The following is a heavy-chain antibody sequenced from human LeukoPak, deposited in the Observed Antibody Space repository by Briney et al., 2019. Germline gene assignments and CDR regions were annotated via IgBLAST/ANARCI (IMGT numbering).Heavy chain of an antibody. J-gene: IGHJ3*02. Sequence: SVKVSCKASGGTFSSYAISWVRQAPGQGLEWMGGIIPIFGTANYAQKFQGRVTITADESTSTAYMELSSLRSEDTAVYYCARGERDYAWGSYRMGAFDIWGQGTMVTVSS. V-gene: IGHV1-69*13. CDR2: IIPIFGTA. D-gene: IGHD3-16*01. CDR1: GGTFSSYA. CDR3: ARGERDYAWGSYRMGAFDI.